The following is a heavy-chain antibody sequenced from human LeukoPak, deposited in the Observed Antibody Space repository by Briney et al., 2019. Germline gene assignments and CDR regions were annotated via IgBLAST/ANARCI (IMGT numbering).Heavy chain of an antibody. CDR2: IYSSVT. Sequence: NPSETLSLTCTVSGGSISSGYYYWNWIRQPAGKGLEWIGRIYSSVTTYNPSLKSRVSISVDTSKNQFSLRLSSVTAADTAVYYCASLGGFDSWGQGTLVTVSS. V-gene: IGHV4-61*02. J-gene: IGHJ4*02. CDR3: ASLGGFDS. D-gene: IGHD3-16*01. CDR1: GGSISSGYYY.